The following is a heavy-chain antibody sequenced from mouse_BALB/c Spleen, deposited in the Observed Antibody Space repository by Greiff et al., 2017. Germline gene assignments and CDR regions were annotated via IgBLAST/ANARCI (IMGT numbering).Heavy chain of an antibody. J-gene: IGHJ4*01. Sequence: VQLQQSGAELVRSGASVKLSCTASGFNIKDYYMHWVKQRPEQGLEWIGWIDPENGDTEYAPKFQGKATMTADTSSNTAYLQLSSLTSEDTAVYYCNAGYYAYAMDYWGQGTSVTVSS. CDR2: IDPENGDT. D-gene: IGHD2-3*01. CDR3: NAGYYAYAMDY. CDR1: GFNIKDYY. V-gene: IGHV14-4*02.